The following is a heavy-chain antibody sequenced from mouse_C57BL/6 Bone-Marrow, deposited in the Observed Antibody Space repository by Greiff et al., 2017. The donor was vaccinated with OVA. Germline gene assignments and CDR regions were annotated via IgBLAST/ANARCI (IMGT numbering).Heavy chain of an antibody. CDR2: INPNNGGT. V-gene: IGHV1-26*01. J-gene: IGHJ4*01. CDR3: AREGYYAMDY. Sequence: VQLKQSGPELVKPGASVKISCKASGHTFTDYYMNWVKQSHGKSLEWIGDINPNNGGTSYNQKFKGKATLTVDKSSSTAYMELRSLTSEDSAVYYCAREGYYAMDYWGQGTSVTVSS. CDR1: GHTFTDYY.